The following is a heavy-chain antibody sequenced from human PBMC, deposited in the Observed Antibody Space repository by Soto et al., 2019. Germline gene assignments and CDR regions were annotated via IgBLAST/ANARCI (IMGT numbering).Heavy chain of an antibody. CDR3: AKDSAWKVSYYYDMDL. J-gene: IGHJ6*02. Sequence: QVQLVESGGGVVQPGRSLRLSCAASGFTFSSYGMHWVRQAPGKGLEWVAVISYDGSNKYYADSVKGRFTISRDNSKNTLYLQMNSLRAEDTAVYYCAKDSAWKVSYYYDMDLWGQGTTVTVSS. CDR2: ISYDGSNK. D-gene: IGHD1-1*01. V-gene: IGHV3-30*18. CDR1: GFTFSSYG.